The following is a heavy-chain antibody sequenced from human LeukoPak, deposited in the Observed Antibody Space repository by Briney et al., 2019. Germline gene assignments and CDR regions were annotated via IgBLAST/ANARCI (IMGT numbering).Heavy chain of an antibody. CDR2: ISWNGGNT. Sequence: SLRLSCAASGFTFDDYAMYWVRQSPGKGLEWVSGISWNGGNTGYADSVRGRFTISRDNAKKSLYLQMNSLRDEDTAFYYCAKDQATFGIYDYGMDVWGQGTKVTVSS. CDR3: AKDQATFGIYDYGMDV. D-gene: IGHD3-3*01. V-gene: IGHV3-9*01. CDR1: GFTFDDYA. J-gene: IGHJ6*02.